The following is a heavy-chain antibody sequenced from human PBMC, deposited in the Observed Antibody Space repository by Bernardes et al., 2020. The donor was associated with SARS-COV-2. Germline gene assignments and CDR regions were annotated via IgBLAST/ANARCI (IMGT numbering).Heavy chain of an antibody. Sequence: AAVKVSCKVSGYILTELSMHWVRQAPGKGREWMGGLDPEDGETIYAQKFQGRVTMTEDTSTDTAYMELSSLRSEDTAVYYCATAAVRGVSNWFDPWGQGTLVTVSS. CDR3: ATAAVRGVSNWFDP. CDR1: GYILTELS. D-gene: IGHD3-10*01. V-gene: IGHV1-24*01. J-gene: IGHJ5*02. CDR2: LDPEDGET.